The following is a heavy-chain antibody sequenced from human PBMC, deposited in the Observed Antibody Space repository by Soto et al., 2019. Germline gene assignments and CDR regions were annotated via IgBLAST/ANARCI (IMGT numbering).Heavy chain of an antibody. CDR3: ARGNTYNWNVLYYFDF. CDR1: GYTFTGYY. V-gene: IGHV1-2*04. J-gene: IGHJ4*02. Sequence: ASVKVSCKASGYTFTGYYMHWVRQAPGQGLEWMGWINPNSGGTNYAQKFQGWVTMNTDTSISTAYMELSRLTSDDTAVYYCARGNTYNWNVLYYFDFWGQGTLVTVSS. D-gene: IGHD1-1*01. CDR2: INPNSGGT.